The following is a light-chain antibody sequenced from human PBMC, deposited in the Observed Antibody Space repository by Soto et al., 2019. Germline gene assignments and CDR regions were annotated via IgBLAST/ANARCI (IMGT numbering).Light chain of an antibody. Sequence: EIVLTQSPGTQSLSPGERATLTCRASQRVSANYLAWYQQRPGQAPRLLIYEASSRATGIPDRFSGSGSGTDSALTISRLEPEDFAVYYCQQYGSSPLTFGGGTKVDIK. J-gene: IGKJ4*01. V-gene: IGKV3-20*01. CDR2: EAS. CDR1: QRVSANY. CDR3: QQYGSSPLT.